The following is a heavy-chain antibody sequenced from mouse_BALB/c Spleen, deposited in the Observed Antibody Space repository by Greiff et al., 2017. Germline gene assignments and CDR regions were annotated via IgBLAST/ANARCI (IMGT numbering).Heavy chain of an antibody. D-gene: IGHD1-1*01. CDR1: GFTFSSYA. CDR2: ISSGGSYT. Sequence: EVQLVESGGGLVKPGGSLKLSCAASGFTFSSYAMSWVRQTPEKRLEWVATISSGGSYTYYPDSVKGRFTISRDNAKNTLYLQMSSLRSEDTAMYYGARRVYGSSYGFAYWGQGTLVTVSA. CDR3: ARRVYGSSYGFAY. V-gene: IGHV5-9-3*01. J-gene: IGHJ3*01.